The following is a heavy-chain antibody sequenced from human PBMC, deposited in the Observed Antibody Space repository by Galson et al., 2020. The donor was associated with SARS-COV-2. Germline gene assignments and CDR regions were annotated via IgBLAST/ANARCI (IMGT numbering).Heavy chain of an antibody. J-gene: IGHJ4*02. Sequence: SETLSLTCTVSGGSISGYYWSWIRQPPGKGLEWIGYISYSGSTNYNPSLKSRVTITLDTSKNQFSLMLTSVTAADTAMYYCARTIPGYNKRYDDYWGQGTLVTVSS. CDR1: GGSISGYY. V-gene: IGHV4-59*01. CDR3: ARTIPGYNKRYDDY. D-gene: IGHD2-2*02. CDR2: ISYSGST.